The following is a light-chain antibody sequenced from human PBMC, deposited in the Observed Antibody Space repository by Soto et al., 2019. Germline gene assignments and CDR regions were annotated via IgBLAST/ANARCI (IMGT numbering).Light chain of an antibody. CDR1: SSDVGSYNY. J-gene: IGLJ3*02. Sequence: QSALTQPASVSGSPGQSITISCTGTSSDVGSYNYVSWYQQHPGKVPKLMIYEVSNRPSGVSNRFSGSKSGNTAYLTISGLQAEDEADYYCSSYTGSSTLVFGGGTKVTVL. CDR3: SSYTGSSTLV. V-gene: IGLV2-14*01. CDR2: EVS.